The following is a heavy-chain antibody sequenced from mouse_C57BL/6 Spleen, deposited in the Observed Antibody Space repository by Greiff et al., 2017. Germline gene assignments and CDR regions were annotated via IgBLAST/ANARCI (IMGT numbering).Heavy chain of an antibody. V-gene: IGHV1-82*01. CDR1: GYAFSSSW. D-gene: IGHD3-2*02. Sequence: QVQLQQSGPELVKPGASVKISCKASGYAFSSSWMNWVKQRPGKGLEWIGRIYPGDGDTNYNGKFKGKATLTADKSSSTAYMKLSSLTSEDSAVYFCARASQATDAMDYWGQGTSVTVSS. CDR3: ARASQATDAMDY. CDR2: IYPGDGDT. J-gene: IGHJ4*01.